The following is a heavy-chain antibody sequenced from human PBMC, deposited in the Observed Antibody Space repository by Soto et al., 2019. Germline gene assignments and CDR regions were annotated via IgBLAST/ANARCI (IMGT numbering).Heavy chain of an antibody. J-gene: IGHJ6*02. CDR2: IWYDGSNK. CDR1: GFTFSSYG. D-gene: IGHD4-4*01. V-gene: IGHV3-33*01. CDR3: ARAGYSNYYYYGMDV. Sequence: QVQLVESGGGVVQPGRSLRLSCAASGFTFSSYGMHWVRQAPGKGLEWVAVIWYDGSNKYYADSVKGRFTISRDNSKNTLYLQMNSLRAEDTAVYYCARAGYSNYYYYGMDVWGQGTTVTVSS.